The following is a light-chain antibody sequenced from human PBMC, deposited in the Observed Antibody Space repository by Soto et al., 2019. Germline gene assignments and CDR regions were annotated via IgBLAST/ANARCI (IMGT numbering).Light chain of an antibody. Sequence: QSALTQPPSVFGSPGQSVAISCTGTSSDVGSFNRVSWYQQSPGTAPKLMIYDVNNRPSGVPDRFSGSKSGNAASLTISGLQAEDESDYYCSSFTTSDTYVFGTGTKVTVL. CDR2: DVN. CDR3: SSFTTSDTYV. CDR1: SSDVGSFNR. V-gene: IGLV2-18*02. J-gene: IGLJ1*01.